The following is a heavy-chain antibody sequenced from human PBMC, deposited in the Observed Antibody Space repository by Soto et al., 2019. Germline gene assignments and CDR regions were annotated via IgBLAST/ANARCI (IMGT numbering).Heavy chain of an antibody. Sequence: PSETLSLTCAVYGGSFSGYYWSWIRQPPGKGLEWIGEINHSGSTNYNPSLKSRVTISVDTSKNQFSLKLSSVTAADTAVYYCARGPAPNVLRYFDWLNVWGKGTTVTVS. CDR2: INHSGST. D-gene: IGHD3-9*01. V-gene: IGHV4-34*01. CDR3: ARGPAPNVLRYFDWLNV. J-gene: IGHJ6*03. CDR1: GGSFSGYY.